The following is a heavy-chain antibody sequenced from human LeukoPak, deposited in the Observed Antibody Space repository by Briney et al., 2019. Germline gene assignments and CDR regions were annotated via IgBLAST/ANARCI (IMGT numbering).Heavy chain of an antibody. CDR2: VSYDGNNN. D-gene: IGHD6-13*01. J-gene: IGHJ6*03. V-gene: IGHV3-30*03. CDR3: ARASSSWYLYYYMDV. Sequence: GGSLRLSCAASGFTFSNYGMHWVRQAPGKGLEWVAVVSYDGNNNYYADSVKGRFTISRDNSKNTLYLQMNSLRAEDTAVYYCARASSSWYLYYYMDVWGKGTTVTVSS. CDR1: GFTFSNYG.